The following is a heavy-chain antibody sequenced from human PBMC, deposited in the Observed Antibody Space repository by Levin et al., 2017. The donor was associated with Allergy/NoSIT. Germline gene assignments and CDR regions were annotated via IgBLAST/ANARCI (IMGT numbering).Heavy chain of an antibody. CDR3: ARMTYYDILTGSGDY. CDR2: ISYDGSNK. V-gene: IGHV3-30*04. Sequence: GGSLRLSCAASGFTFSSYAMHWVRQAPGKGLEWVAVISYDGSNKYYADSVKGRFTISRDNSKNTLYLQMNSLRAEDTAVYYCARMTYYDILTGSGDYWGQGTLVTVSS. CDR1: GFTFSSYA. D-gene: IGHD3-9*01. J-gene: IGHJ4*02.